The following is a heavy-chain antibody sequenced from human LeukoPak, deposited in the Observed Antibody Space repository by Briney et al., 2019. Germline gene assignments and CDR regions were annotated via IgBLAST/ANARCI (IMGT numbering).Heavy chain of an antibody. V-gene: IGHV1-2*02. J-gene: IGHJ4*02. CDR2: INPNSGGA. D-gene: IGHD1-14*01. CDR3: ARVAEPASSFYDY. CDR1: GYTFTGYY. Sequence: GASVKVSCKASGYTFTGYYMHWVRQAPGQGLEWMGWINPNSGGANLAQKFQGRVSMTRDTSISTTYMELSRLRSDDSAVYYCARVAEPASSFYDYWGQGTLVTVSS.